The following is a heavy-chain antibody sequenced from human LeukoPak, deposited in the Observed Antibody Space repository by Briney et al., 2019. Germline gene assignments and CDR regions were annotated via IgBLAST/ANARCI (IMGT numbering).Heavy chain of an antibody. CDR3: ARARGSSSPFDY. D-gene: IGHD6-6*01. Sequence: GGSLRLSCAASGFTFSSYSTNWVRQAPGKGLEWVSSISSSSSYIYYADSVKGRFTISRDNAKNSLYLQMNSLRAEDTAVYYCARARGSSSPFDYWGQGTLVTVSS. J-gene: IGHJ4*02. CDR2: ISSSSSYI. V-gene: IGHV3-21*01. CDR1: GFTFSSYS.